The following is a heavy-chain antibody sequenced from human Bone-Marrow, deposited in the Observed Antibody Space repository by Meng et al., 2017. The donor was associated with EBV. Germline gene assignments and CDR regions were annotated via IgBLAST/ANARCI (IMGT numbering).Heavy chain of an antibody. V-gene: IGHV3-30*18. CDR2: IPSDGSHNK. Sequence: VGPGGCVGEPGSSLRLSCAASGFTFSNYGFPWFRQAPGKGPEWVAIIPSDGSHNKYYADSVKGRFTISRDNSKNTLYLQMNSLRTEDTAVYYCAKDLSGRFDPWGQGTLVTSPQ. CDR1: GFTFSNYG. J-gene: IGHJ5*02. D-gene: IGHD1-14*01. CDR3: AKDLSGRFDP.